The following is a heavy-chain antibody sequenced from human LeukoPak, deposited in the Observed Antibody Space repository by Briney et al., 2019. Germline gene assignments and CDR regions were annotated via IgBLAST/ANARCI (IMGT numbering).Heavy chain of an antibody. V-gene: IGHV3-23*01. Sequence: TGGSLRLSCAASGFTFSSYAMSWVRQAPGKGLEWVSAISGSGGSTYYADSVKGRFTISRDNSKNTLYLQMNSLRAEDTALYYCAKDLGVAGTRTFDYWGQGTLVTVSS. J-gene: IGHJ4*02. CDR1: GFTFSSYA. D-gene: IGHD6-19*01. CDR3: AKDLGVAGTRTFDY. CDR2: ISGSGGST.